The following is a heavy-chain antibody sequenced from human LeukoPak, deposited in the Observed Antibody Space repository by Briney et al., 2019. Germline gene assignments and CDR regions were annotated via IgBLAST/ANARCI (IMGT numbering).Heavy chain of an antibody. D-gene: IGHD6-19*01. J-gene: IGHJ4*02. CDR3: AKRSAESSGYFDS. Sequence: GGSLRLSCAASGITFMHYSMTWVRQTPGKGLEWVSAITGSGAFTDYADSVKGRFTISRDNSKNTLYLQMNSLRAEDTAIYYCAKRSAESSGYFDSWGQETLVTVSS. V-gene: IGHV3-23*01. CDR1: GITFMHYS. CDR2: ITGSGAFT.